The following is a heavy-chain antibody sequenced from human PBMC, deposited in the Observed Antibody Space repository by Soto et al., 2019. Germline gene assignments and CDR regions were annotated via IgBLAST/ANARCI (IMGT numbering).Heavy chain of an antibody. J-gene: IGHJ6*02. V-gene: IGHV3-21*01. CDR2: ISSGSSYI. D-gene: IGHD3-22*01. Sequence: LRLSCSASGFTFNIYTMHWVLQAPGKGLEWVAAISSGSSYIYYADSVKGRFTISRDNAKNSLYLQMNSLRAEDTAVYYCARALHYYDSSGYYPPTNYYYGMDVWGQGTTVTVSS. CDR1: GFTFNIYT. CDR3: ARALHYYDSSGYYPPTNYYYGMDV.